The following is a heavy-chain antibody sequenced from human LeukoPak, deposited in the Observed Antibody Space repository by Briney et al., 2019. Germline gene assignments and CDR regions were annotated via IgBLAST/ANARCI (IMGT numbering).Heavy chain of an antibody. Sequence: SETLSLTCTVSGGSINSSNYFWGWIRQPPGKGLEWIGSIYYSGSPYYNPSLKSRVIISVETSKTQFSLKLSSVTAADTAVYYCARQWYNWNSYNYFDYWGQGTLVTVSS. CDR3: ARQWYNWNSYNYFDY. D-gene: IGHD1-7*01. CDR2: IYYSGSP. J-gene: IGHJ4*02. V-gene: IGHV4-39*01. CDR1: GGSINSSNYF.